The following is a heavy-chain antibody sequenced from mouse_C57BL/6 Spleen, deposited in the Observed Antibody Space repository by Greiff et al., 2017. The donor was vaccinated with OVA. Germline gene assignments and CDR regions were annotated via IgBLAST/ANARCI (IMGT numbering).Heavy chain of an antibody. D-gene: IGHD1-1*01. CDR2: IYPGDGDP. J-gene: IGHJ4*01. CDR3: ARGITTGDYAMDY. CDR1: GYAFSSSW. V-gene: IGHV1-82*01. Sequence: QVQLQQSGPELVKPGASVKISCKASGYAFSSSWMNWVKQRPGKGLEWIGRIYPGDGDPNYNGKFKGKATLTADKSSSTAYMQLSSLTSEDSAVYFCARGITTGDYAMDYWGQGTSVTVSS.